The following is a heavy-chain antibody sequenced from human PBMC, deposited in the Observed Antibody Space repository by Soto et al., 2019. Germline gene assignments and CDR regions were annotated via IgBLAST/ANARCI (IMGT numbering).Heavy chain of an antibody. CDR1: GASTSYGGFS. CDR2: ISHLENT. D-gene: IGHD5-12*01. Sequence: SETLSLACTVSGASTSYGGFSWSWIRQSPGKGLEWIGYISHLENTYLHPSFKSRLTMSIDRTRNQFSLKLSCVTAADMAVYYCARGGGYDSFDYWGQGVLVTVSS. J-gene: IGHJ4*02. CDR3: ARGGGYDSFDY. V-gene: IGHV4-30-2*06.